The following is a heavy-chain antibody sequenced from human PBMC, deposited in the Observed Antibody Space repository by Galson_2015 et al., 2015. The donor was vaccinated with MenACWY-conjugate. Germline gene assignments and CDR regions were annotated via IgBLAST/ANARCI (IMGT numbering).Heavy chain of an antibody. V-gene: IGHV3-7*03. J-gene: IGHJ6*03. D-gene: IGHD1/OR15-1a*01. Sequence: SLRLSCAASGFTFSSYWMSWVRQAPGKGLEWVANIKQDGSEKYYVDSVKGRFTISRDNAKNSLYLQMNSLRAEDTAVYYCARDENNINYYMDVWGKGTSVTVSS. CDR2: IKQDGSEK. CDR1: GFTFSSYW. CDR3: ARDENNINYYMDV.